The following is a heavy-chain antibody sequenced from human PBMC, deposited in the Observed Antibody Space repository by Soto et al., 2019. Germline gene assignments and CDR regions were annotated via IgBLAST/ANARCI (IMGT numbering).Heavy chain of an antibody. CDR1: GGTFSSYA. D-gene: IGHD6-13*01. CDR2: IIPIFGTA. V-gene: IGHV1-69*01. CDR3: ARDSAGRFYYYYYGMDV. Sequence: QVQLVQSGAEVKKPGSSVKVSCKASGGTFSSYAISWVRQAPGQGLEWMGGIIPIFGTANYAQKFQGRVTITAGESTSTAYMELSSLRSEDTAVYYCARDSAGRFYYYYYGMDVWGQGTTVTVSS. J-gene: IGHJ6*02.